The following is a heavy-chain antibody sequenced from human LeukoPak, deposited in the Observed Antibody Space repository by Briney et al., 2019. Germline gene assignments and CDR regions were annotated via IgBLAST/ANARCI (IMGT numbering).Heavy chain of an antibody. D-gene: IGHD3-10*01. Sequence: SETLSLTCAVYGGSFSGYYWSWIRQPPGKGLGWIGEINHSGSTNYNPSLKSRVTISVDTSKDQFSLKLSSVTAADTAVYYCARGQAGAGSGSYPYFDYWGQGTLVTVSS. CDR3: ARGQAGAGSGSYPYFDY. CDR2: INHSGST. V-gene: IGHV4-34*01. CDR1: GGSFSGYY. J-gene: IGHJ4*02.